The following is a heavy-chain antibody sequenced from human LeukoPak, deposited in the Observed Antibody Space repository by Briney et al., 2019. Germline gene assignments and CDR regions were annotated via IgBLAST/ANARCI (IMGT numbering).Heavy chain of an antibody. CDR1: GFTFSSYA. J-gene: IGHJ4*02. CDR3: ARVEDYYGSGTRSYYFDY. V-gene: IGHV3-30*04. Sequence: GGSLRLSCAASGFTFSSYAMHWVRQAPGKGLEWVAVISYDGSNKYYADSVKGRFTISRDNSKNTLYLQMNSLRAEDTAVYYCARVEDYYGSGTRSYYFDYWGQGTLVTVSS. CDR2: ISYDGSNK. D-gene: IGHD3-10*01.